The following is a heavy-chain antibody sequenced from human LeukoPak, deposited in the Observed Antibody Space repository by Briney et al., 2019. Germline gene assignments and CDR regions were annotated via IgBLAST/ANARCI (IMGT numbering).Heavy chain of an antibody. CDR2: ISYDGSNK. D-gene: IGHD2-15*01. CDR3: ARDGYCSGGSCYSVYYYYYGMDV. J-gene: IGHJ6*02. Sequence: PGGSLRLSCAASGFTFSNTWMNWVRQAPGKGLEWVAVISYDGSNKYYADSVKGRFTISRDNSKNTLYLQMNSLRAEDTAVYYCARDGYCSGGSCYSVYYYYYGMDVWGQGTTVTVSS. V-gene: IGHV3-30-3*01. CDR1: GFTFSNTW.